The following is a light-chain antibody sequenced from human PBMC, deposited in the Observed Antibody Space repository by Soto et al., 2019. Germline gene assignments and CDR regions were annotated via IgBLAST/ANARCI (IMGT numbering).Light chain of an antibody. CDR1: QSVLYSSNNRNY. J-gene: IGKJ1*01. CDR2: WAS. CDR3: QQHYSTPRT. Sequence: DIVMTQSPDSLDVSLGERATINCKSSQSVLYSSNNRNYLAWYQQKPGQPPRLLISWASTRESGVPDRFSGSGSGTDFTLTIRSLQAEDVAVYYCQQHYSTPRTFGQGTKVEIK. V-gene: IGKV4-1*01.